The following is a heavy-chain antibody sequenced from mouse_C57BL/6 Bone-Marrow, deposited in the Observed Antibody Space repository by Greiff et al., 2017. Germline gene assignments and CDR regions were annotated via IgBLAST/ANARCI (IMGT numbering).Heavy chain of an antibody. D-gene: IGHD2-5*01. CDR2: IYPRSGNT. V-gene: IGHV1-81*01. CDR1: GYTFTSYG. J-gene: IGHJ3*01. CDR3: ARGDYSNYWFAY. Sequence: QVQLKQSGAELARPGASVKLSCKASGYTFTSYGISWVKQRTGQGLEWIGEIYPRSGNTYYNEKFKGKATLTADKSSSTAYMELRSLTSEDSAVYFCARGDYSNYWFAYWGQGTLVTVSA.